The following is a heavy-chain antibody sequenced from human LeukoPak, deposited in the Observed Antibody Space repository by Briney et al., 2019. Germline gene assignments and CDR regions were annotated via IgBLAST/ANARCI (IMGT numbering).Heavy chain of an antibody. J-gene: IGHJ4*02. D-gene: IGHD2-21*02. CDR2: ISSDENNK. CDR3: ASKWFCGGDCYYQIDF. Sequence: GGSLRLSCAASGFTFSSYVMHWVRQAPGKGLEWVALISSDENNKYHADSVKGRFTISRDNSKNTLFLQMSSLRPEDTAVYYCASKWFCGGDCYYQIDFWGQGTLVTVSS. CDR1: GFTFSSYV. V-gene: IGHV3-30*03.